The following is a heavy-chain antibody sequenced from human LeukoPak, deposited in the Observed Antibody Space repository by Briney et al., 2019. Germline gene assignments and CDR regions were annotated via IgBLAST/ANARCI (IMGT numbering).Heavy chain of an antibody. D-gene: IGHD3-10*01. J-gene: IGHJ6*02. CDR3: ARANYGSGSNYYYGLDV. Sequence: GGSLRLSCGASGFTFSIYGMHWVRQAPGKGPEWVAGIWFDGSNKYYADSVKGRFTISRDNSKNTLYLQINSLRAEDTAVYYCARANYGSGSNYYYGLDVWGQGTTVTVSS. CDR1: GFTFSIYG. CDR2: IWFDGSNK. V-gene: IGHV3-33*01.